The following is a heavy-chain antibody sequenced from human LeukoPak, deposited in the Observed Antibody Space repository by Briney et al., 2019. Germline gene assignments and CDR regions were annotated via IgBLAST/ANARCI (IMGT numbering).Heavy chain of an antibody. J-gene: IGHJ6*03. Sequence: SETLSPICTVSGGSISSSSYYWGWIRQPPGKGLEWIGRIYFNGRTYYNPSLKSRVTISVDTSKNQFSLKLSSVAAADTAVYYCAGGYSYGSTYYYMDVWGKGTTVTISS. D-gene: IGHD5-18*01. CDR1: GGSISSSSYY. CDR3: AGGYSYGSTYYYMDV. V-gene: IGHV4-39*07. CDR2: IYFNGRT.